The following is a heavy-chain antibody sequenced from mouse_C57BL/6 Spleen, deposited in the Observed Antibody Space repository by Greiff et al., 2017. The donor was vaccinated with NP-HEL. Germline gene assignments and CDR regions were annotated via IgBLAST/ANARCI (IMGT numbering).Heavy chain of an antibody. V-gene: IGHV1-15*01. CDR1: GYTFTDYE. CDR3: TRSSYYGYFDV. J-gene: IGHJ1*03. Sequence: QVQLQQSGAELVRPGASVTLSCKASGYTFTDYEMHWVKQTPVHGLEWIGAIDPETGGTAYNQKFKGKAILTADKASSTAYMELRSLTSEDSAVYYCTRSSYYGYFDVWGTGTTVTVSS. D-gene: IGHD2-10*01. CDR2: IDPETGGT.